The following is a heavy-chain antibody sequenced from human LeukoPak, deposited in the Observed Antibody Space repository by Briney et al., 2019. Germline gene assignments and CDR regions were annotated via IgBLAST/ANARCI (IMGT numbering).Heavy chain of an antibody. D-gene: IGHD2-2*01. CDR2: IYYSGST. J-gene: IGHJ4*02. CDR3: ARDVDVVVPAAIPY. V-gene: IGHV4-30-4*08. Sequence: SETLSLTCTVSGGSISSGDYYWSWIRQPPGKGLEWIGYIYYSGSTYYNPSLKSRVTISVDTSKNQFSLKLSSVTAADTAVYYCARDVDVVVPAAIPYWGQGTLVTVSS. CDR1: GGSISSGDYY.